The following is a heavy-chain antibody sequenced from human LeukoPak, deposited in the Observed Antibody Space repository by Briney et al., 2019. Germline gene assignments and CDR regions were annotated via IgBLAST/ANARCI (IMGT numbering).Heavy chain of an antibody. CDR1: GGSISGYY. Sequence: PSETLSLTCTVSGGSISGYYWSWIRQPPGKGLEWIGYISYSGSTNYNPSLKSRVTISVDTSKNQFSLKLSSVTAADTAVYYCARLAMLRGVPYFDYWGQGALATVSS. V-gene: IGHV4-59*01. D-gene: IGHD3-10*01. CDR2: ISYSGST. CDR3: ARLAMLRGVPYFDY. J-gene: IGHJ4*02.